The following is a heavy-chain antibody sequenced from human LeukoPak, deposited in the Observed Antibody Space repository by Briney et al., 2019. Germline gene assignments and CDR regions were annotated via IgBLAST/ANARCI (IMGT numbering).Heavy chain of an antibody. CDR1: GYTFTSYY. CDR3: ARGPPFGVVIIDFDY. Sequence: GASVKVSCKASGYTFTSYYMHWVRQAPGQGLEWMGIINPSGGSTSYAQKFQGRVTITRNTSISTAYMELSSLRSEDTAVYYCARGPPFGVVIIDFDYWGQGTLVTVSS. V-gene: IGHV1-46*01. J-gene: IGHJ4*02. D-gene: IGHD3-3*01. CDR2: INPSGGST.